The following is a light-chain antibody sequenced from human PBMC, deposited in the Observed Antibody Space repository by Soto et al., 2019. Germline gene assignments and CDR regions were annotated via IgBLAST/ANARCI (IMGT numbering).Light chain of an antibody. J-gene: IGKJ2*01. CDR3: QQYSNWPYT. V-gene: IGKV3-15*01. CDR1: QSVSSN. CDR2: GAS. Sequence: EIVMTQSPVTLSVSPGERAALSCRASQSVSSNFAWYQQRPGQAPRLLIYGASTRATGIPARFSGSGSGTEFTLTISRLQSEDFAVYYCQQYSNWPYTFGQGTKLEIK.